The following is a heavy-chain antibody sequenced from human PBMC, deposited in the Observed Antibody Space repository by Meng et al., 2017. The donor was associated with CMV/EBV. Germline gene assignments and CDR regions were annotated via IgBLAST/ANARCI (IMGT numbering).Heavy chain of an antibody. Sequence: GESLKISCAASGFTFSSYSMNWVRQAPGKALEWVSSISSSSSYIYYADSVKGRFTISRDNAKNSLYLQMNSLRAEDTAVYYCARNSGSYWGNYGMDVWGQGTTVTVSS. CDR2: ISSSSSYI. V-gene: IGHV3-21*01. J-gene: IGHJ6*02. D-gene: IGHD1-26*01. CDR3: ARNSGSYWGNYGMDV. CDR1: GFTFSSYS.